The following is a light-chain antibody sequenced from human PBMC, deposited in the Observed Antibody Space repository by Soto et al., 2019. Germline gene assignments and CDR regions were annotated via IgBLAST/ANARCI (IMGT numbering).Light chain of an antibody. Sequence: QSALTQPASVSGTPGQSITISCTGTSSDAGNYNFVSWHQLHPGKAPKVIIYEDSTPPSGVSNRISGYKSGNTASLTISGLQAEDEADYYCCSYAGSSTSWVFGGGTKLTVL. CDR3: CSYAGSSTSWV. CDR1: SSDAGNYNF. CDR2: EDS. V-gene: IGLV2-23*01. J-gene: IGLJ3*02.